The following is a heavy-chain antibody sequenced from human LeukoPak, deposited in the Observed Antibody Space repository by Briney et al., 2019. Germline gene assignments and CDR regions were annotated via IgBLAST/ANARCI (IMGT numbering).Heavy chain of an antibody. D-gene: IGHD2-21*02. J-gene: IGHJ4*02. Sequence: VASVKISCKASGYTFTDSYIHWVQQAPGNGLEWVGRVGPEDGKATFAHKFQGRVSITADTPADTAYLELSSLRSEDTAMYYCVTDLLVTNIYWGQGTLVAVSA. CDR3: VTDLLVTNIY. V-gene: IGHV1-69-2*01. CDR1: GYTFTDSY. CDR2: VGPEDGKA.